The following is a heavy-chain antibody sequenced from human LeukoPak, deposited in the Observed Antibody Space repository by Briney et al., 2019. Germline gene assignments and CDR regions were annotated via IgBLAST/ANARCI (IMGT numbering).Heavy chain of an antibody. CDR2: IYYSGYT. V-gene: IGHV4-59*08. J-gene: IGHJ6*02. Sequence: PSETLSLTCTVSGGSISNYYWSGIRQPPGKGLEWIGYIYYSGYTNYNPSLKSRVTISVDTSRKKFSLKLSSVTVADTAVYYCARMGGGYDYYGMDVWGQGTTVTVSS. CDR1: GGSISNYY. D-gene: IGHD2-15*01. CDR3: ARMGGGYDYYGMDV.